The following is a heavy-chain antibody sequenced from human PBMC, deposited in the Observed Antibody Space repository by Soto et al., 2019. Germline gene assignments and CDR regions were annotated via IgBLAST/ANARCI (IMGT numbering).Heavy chain of an antibody. D-gene: IGHD1-20*01. V-gene: IGHV2-5*02. J-gene: IGHJ4*02. CDR3: AHRRAPYNWNDDSRDY. CDR2: IYWDEDK. Sequence: QITLKESGPTLVKPTQTLTLTCTFSGFSLSTSGVGVGWIRQPPGKALEWLALIYWDEDKRYSPSLKSRLTVTKDTSKNQVVLTMTNMDPVDTATYYCAHRRAPYNWNDDSRDYWGQGTLVTVSS. CDR1: GFSLSTSGVG.